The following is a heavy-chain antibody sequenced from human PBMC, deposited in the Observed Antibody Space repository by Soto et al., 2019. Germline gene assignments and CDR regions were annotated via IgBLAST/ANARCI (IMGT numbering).Heavy chain of an antibody. J-gene: IGHJ6*02. V-gene: IGHV3-74*01. CDR1: GFTHSSYW. CDR2: ISREGSST. Sequence: VQLVESGGGLVQPGGSLRLSCAASGFTHSSYWMHWVRQAPGKGLVWVSRISREGSSTAYADSVKGRFTISRDNAKNTLNLRMNSLRAEDTAVYYCTRGQAGPYGMDVWGQGTTVTVSS. CDR3: TRGQAGPYGMDV.